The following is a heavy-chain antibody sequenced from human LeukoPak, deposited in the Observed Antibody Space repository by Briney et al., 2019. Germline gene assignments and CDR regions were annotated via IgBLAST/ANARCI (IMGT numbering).Heavy chain of an antibody. D-gene: IGHD1-26*01. CDR1: GFTFSDYY. Sequence: GGSLRLSCAASGFTFSDYYMSWIRQAPGKGLEWLSYISSSGSTIYYADSVKGRFTISRDNSKNTLYVQMNSLRAEDTAVYYCANGAIEDYFDYWGQGTLVTVSS. CDR3: ANGAIEDYFDY. V-gene: IGHV3-11*01. CDR2: ISSSGSTI. J-gene: IGHJ4*02.